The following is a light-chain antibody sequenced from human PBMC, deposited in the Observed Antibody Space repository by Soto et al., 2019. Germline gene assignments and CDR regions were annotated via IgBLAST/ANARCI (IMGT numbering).Light chain of an antibody. CDR2: DAN. CDR1: QSIDRW. V-gene: IGKV1-5*01. CDR3: QQCKSYYS. J-gene: IGKJ2*03. Sequence: DIQMTQSPSTLSASVGDRVIITCRASQSIDRWLAWYQRKPGKAPKLLIYDANTLQSGVPSRFSGSGYGTEFPLTISSLQPDDSATYYWQQCKSYYSFGQGTKLEIK.